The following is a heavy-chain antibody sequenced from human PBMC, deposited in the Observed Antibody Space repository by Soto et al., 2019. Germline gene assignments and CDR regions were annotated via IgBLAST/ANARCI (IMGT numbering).Heavy chain of an antibody. J-gene: IGHJ4*01. Sequence: PSETLSLTCIVSGGSISNYYWSWIRQPPGKGLEWIGYILYSGSTNYNPSLKSRVTLSVDTSKNQFSLKLSSVTAADTAVYYCARDITGLTPFDNWGQGAQVTVSS. CDR1: GGSISNYY. CDR3: ARDITGLTPFDN. CDR2: ILYSGST. D-gene: IGHD1-20*01. V-gene: IGHV4-59*01.